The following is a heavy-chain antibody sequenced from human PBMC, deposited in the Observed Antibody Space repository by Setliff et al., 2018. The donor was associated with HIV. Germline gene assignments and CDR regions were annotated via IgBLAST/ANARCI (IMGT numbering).Heavy chain of an antibody. CDR1: GYTFTSYY. D-gene: IGHD5-12*01. V-gene: IGHV1-46*01. CDR2: INPSSGST. J-gene: IGHJ6*02. Sequence: GASVKVSCKASGYTFTSYYMHWVRQAPGQGLEWMGIINPSSGSTTYAQKFQGRVTMTRDTSTSTVYMELSSLRSEDMAVYYCARREGNDHYYYGMDVWGQGTTVTVSS. CDR3: ARREGNDHYYYGMDV.